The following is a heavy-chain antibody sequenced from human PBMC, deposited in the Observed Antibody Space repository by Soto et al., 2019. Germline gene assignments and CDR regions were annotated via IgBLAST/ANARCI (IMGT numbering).Heavy chain of an antibody. V-gene: IGHV4-59*08. CDR3: AGPRYYSVSQGFDP. D-gene: IGHD3-10*01. J-gene: IGHJ5*02. CDR2: IYYSGST. Sequence: SETLSLTCTVSGGSISSYYWSWIRQPPGKGLEWIGYIYYSGSTNYNPSLKSRVTISVDTSKNQFSLKLISVTAADTAVYYCAGPRYYSVSQGFDPWSPATPATATS. CDR1: GGSISSYY.